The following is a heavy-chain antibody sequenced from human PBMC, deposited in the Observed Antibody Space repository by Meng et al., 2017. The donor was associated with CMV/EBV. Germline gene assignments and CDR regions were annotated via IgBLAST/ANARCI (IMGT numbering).Heavy chain of an antibody. D-gene: IGHD2-21*01. CDR2: IFSNDEK. Sequence: SGPTLVKPTETLTLTCTVSGFSLSNARMGVSWIRQPPGKALEWLAHIFSNDEKSYSTSLKSRLTISKDTSKSQVVLTMTNMDPVDTATYYCAQIRIVDYYYGMDVWGQGTTVTVSS. CDR1: GFSLSNARMG. CDR3: AQIRIVDYYYGMDV. J-gene: IGHJ6*02. V-gene: IGHV2-26*01.